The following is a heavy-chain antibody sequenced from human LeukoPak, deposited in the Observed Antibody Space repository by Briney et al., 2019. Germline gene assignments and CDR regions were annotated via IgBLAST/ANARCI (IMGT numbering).Heavy chain of an antibody. CDR3: ARAARDDYGDYADAFDI. CDR2: INPNNGGT. Sequence: GASVKVSCKASGYTFTGYYMHWVRQAPGQGLEWMGWINPNNGGTNYAQKFQGRVTMTRDTSISTAYMELSRLRSDDTAVYYCARAARDDYGDYADAFDIWGQGTMVTVSS. D-gene: IGHD4-17*01. V-gene: IGHV1-2*02. CDR1: GYTFTGYY. J-gene: IGHJ3*02.